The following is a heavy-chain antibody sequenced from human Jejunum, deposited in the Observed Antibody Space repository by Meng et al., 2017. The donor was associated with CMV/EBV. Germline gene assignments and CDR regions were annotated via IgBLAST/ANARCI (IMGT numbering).Heavy chain of an antibody. CDR1: LRSYG. J-gene: IGHJ6*02. CDR3: AKEMATTTTTGYYGMDV. CDR2: TWEDGTNK. D-gene: IGHD1/OR15-1a*01. V-gene: IGHV3-33*06. Sequence: LRSYGRHRGSQATGKGREGGAGTWEDGTNKYHEDAVKGRFTISRDNAKNKVYLQMNSLRDEDTAVYYWAKEMATTTTTGYYGMDVWGQGTTVTVSS.